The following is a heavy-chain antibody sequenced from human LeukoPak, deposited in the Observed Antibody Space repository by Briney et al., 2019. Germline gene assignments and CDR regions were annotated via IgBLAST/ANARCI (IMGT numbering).Heavy chain of an antibody. V-gene: IGHV3-33*01. CDR1: GFTFCHCG. CDR3: ARDAALGEQYYFDY. J-gene: IGHJ4*02. D-gene: IGHD1/OR15-1a*01. Sequence: VGSLRLSCAASGFTFCHCGVHWVRQAPGKALEWVAVISFDGNYKYYADSVKGRFTVSRDDSKNTLYLQMNGLRAEDTAVYYCARDAALGEQYYFDYWGQGTLVTVSS. CDR2: ISFDGNYK.